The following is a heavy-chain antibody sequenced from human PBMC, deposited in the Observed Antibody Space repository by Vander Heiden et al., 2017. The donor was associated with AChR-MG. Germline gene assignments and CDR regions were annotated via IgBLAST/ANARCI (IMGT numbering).Heavy chain of an antibody. CDR2: ISSIGGTT. D-gene: IGHD3-10*01. Sequence: EVQLLQSGGGLVQPGGSLRLSCAASGFTFSNYAMSWVRQAPGKGLQWVSGISSIGGTTYYGDSVKGRFTISRDTSRNTLHLQMNSLRAEDTAVYYCAKHWVAMNQLVLQPDVLDLWGQGTMVTVSP. CDR3: AKHWVAMNQLVLQPDVLDL. CDR1: GFTFSNYA. J-gene: IGHJ3*01. V-gene: IGHV3-23*01.